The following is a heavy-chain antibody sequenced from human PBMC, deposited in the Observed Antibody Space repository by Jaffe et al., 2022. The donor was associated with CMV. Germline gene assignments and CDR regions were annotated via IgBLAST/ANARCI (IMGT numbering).Heavy chain of an antibody. V-gene: IGHV3-21*01. CDR1: GFTFSSYS. CDR3: ARAGRGDYYYYYYMDV. CDR2: ISSSSSYI. J-gene: IGHJ6*03. Sequence: EVQLVESGGGLVKPGGSLRLSCAASGFTFSSYSMNWVRQAPGKGLEWVSSISSSSSYIYYADSVKGRFTISRDNAKNSLYLQMNSLRAEDTAVYYCARAGRGDYYYYYYMDVWGKGTTVTVSS.